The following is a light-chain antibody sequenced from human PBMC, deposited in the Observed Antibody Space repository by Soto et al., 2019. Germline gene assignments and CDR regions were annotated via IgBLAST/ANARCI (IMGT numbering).Light chain of an antibody. CDR3: CSYAGSYNWV. CDR1: SSDVGGDHY. J-gene: IGLJ3*02. CDR2: DVT. Sequence: QSVLTQPRSVSGSPGQSVTISCTGTSSDVGGDHYVSWYQQYPGKAPKLMICDVTKRPSGVPDRFSGSKSGNTASLTISGLQAEDEADYYCCSYAGSYNWVFGGGTKVTVL. V-gene: IGLV2-11*01.